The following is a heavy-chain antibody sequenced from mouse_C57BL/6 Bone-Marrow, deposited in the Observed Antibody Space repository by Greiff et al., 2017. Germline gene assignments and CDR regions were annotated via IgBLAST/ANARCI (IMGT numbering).Heavy chain of an antibody. CDR3: ARRGGYWYFDV. Sequence: EVQLQQSGPELVKPGASVTIPCKASGYTFTDYNMDWVKQSHGKSLEWIGDINPNNGGTIYNQKFKGKATLTVDKSSSTAYMGLRSLESEETAVYYCARRGGYWYFDVWGTGTTVTVSS. V-gene: IGHV1-18*01. CDR1: GYTFTDYN. J-gene: IGHJ1*03. CDR2: INPNNGGT.